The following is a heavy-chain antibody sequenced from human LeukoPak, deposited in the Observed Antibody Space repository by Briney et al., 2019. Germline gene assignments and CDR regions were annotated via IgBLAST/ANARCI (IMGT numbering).Heavy chain of an antibody. CDR3: ARIDGGNSVVDY. J-gene: IGHJ4*02. CDR1: GFTFSSYN. V-gene: IGHV3-48*01. Sequence: GGSLRLSCAASGFTFSSYNMNWVRQAPGKGLQWVSHISTSGSTIYYADSVKGRFTISRDNAKNSLYLQMNSLRAEDTAVYYCARIDGGNSVVDYWGQGTLVTVSS. D-gene: IGHD4-23*01. CDR2: ISTSGSTI.